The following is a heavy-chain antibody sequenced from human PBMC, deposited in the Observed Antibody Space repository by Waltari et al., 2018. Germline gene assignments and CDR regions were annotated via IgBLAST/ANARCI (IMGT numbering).Heavy chain of an antibody. CDR2: IIPLFGTP. CDR1: GGSFSSYE. J-gene: IGHJ5*02. V-gene: IGHV1-69*12. CDR3: ANWLDP. Sequence: QVHLVQSGAEVTKPGSSVKVSCEVSGGSFSSYEVAWVRQAPGQGLEWMGQIIPLFGTPKYAQKFQGRITITADEVTSTAHMELRSVKSEDTAVYFCANWLDPWGQGTLVTVSS.